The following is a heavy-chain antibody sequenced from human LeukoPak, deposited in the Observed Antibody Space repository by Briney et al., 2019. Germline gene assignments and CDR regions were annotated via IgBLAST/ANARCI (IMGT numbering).Heavy chain of an antibody. Sequence: ASVKVSCKASGYTFTGYFMHWVRQAPGQGLEWMGWISPSSGGTNYAQKFQGRVTMTRDTSINTAYMELSSLRSDDTAVYYCARGIAVAGGSDYWGQGTLVTVSS. CDR1: GYTFTGYF. CDR3: ARGIAVAGGSDY. CDR2: ISPSSGGT. V-gene: IGHV1-2*02. J-gene: IGHJ4*02. D-gene: IGHD6-19*01.